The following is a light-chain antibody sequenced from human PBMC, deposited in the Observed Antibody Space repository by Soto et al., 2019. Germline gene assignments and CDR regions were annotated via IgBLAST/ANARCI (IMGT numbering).Light chain of an antibody. CDR2: VAS. CDR3: QQSYNAPLT. CDR1: QNTINY. J-gene: IGKJ5*01. V-gene: IGKV1-39*01. Sequence: DIQMTQSPSSLSASVGDRVTITCRARQNTINYLNWYQQKPGKAPQLLIYVASRLESGVPSRFSGSGSGTDFTLNISSRQPEAFATYYSQQSYNAPLTFVQWT.